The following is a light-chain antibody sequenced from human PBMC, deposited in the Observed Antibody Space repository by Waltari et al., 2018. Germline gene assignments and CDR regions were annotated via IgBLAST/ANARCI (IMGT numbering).Light chain of an antibody. CDR1: SGHSSYG. J-gene: IGLJ3*02. CDR3: QTWGTGIRV. Sequence: QLVLTQSXSASASLGASVKXTCTLSSGHSSYGIAWHQQQPEKGPRYLMKVNSDGSHTKGDGIPDRFSGSSSGAERYLSSSSLQAEDEADYYCQTWGTGIRVFGGGTKLTVL. CDR2: VNSDGSH. V-gene: IGLV4-69*01.